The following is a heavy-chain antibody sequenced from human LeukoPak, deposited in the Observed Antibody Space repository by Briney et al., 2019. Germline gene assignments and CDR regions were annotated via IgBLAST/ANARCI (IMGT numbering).Heavy chain of an antibody. CDR1: GFTFSSYG. V-gene: IGHV3-30*18. CDR3: AKENRWFGELLRGGDYFDY. D-gene: IGHD3-10*01. J-gene: IGHJ4*02. CDR2: ISYDGSNK. Sequence: PGGSLRLSCAASGFTFSSYGMHWVRQAPGKGLEWVAVISYDGSNKYYADSVKGRFTISRDNSKNTLYLQMNSLRAEDTAVYYCAKENRWFGELLRGGDYFDYWGRGTLVTVSS.